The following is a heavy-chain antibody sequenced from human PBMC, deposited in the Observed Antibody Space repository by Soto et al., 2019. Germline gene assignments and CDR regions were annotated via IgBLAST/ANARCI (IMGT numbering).Heavy chain of an antibody. V-gene: IGHV4-59*01. CDR2: IYSSGST. J-gene: IGHJ4*02. D-gene: IGHD5-18*01. CDR3: ARDHPHSYGVYYFDY. CDR1: GGSISNYY. Sequence: SETLSLTCIVSGGSISNYYWNWIRQSPGKGLEWIGYIYSSGSTHYNPSLQNRVTISIDTSKNQVSLNVNSVTAADTAVYYCARDHPHSYGVYYFDYWGQGTPVTVS.